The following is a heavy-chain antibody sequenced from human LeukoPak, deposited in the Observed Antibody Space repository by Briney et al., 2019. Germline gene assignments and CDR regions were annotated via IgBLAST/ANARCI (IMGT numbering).Heavy chain of an antibody. D-gene: IGHD3-9*01. CDR1: GGTFSSYA. CDR2: IIPIFGTA. Sequence: SVKVSCKASGGTFSSYAISWVRQAPGQGLEWMGGIIPIFGTANYAQKFQGRVTITADESTSTAYMELSSLRSEDTAVYYCARGPKHILTGYYISGEPNFDYWGQGTLVTVSS. J-gene: IGHJ4*02. V-gene: IGHV1-69*13. CDR3: ARGPKHILTGYYISGEPNFDY.